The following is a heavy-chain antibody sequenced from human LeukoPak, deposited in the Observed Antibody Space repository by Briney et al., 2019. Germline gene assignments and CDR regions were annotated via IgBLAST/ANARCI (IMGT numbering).Heavy chain of an antibody. CDR2: ISFDGSDA. J-gene: IGHJ6*02. Sequence: PGGSLRLFCAASGFTFSGFWMHWVRQAPGKGLVWVSCISFDGSDATYADSVKGRFTISRDNAKNTLYLQMNSLRAEDTAVYYCAKDHYCSSTSCYEGYYYGMDVWGQGTTVTVSS. D-gene: IGHD2-2*01. CDR1: GFTFSGFW. V-gene: IGHV3-74*01. CDR3: AKDHYCSSTSCYEGYYYGMDV.